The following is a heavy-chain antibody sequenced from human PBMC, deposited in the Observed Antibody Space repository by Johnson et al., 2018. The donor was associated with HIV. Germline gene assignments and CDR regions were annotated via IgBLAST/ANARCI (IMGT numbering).Heavy chain of an antibody. D-gene: IGHD1-26*01. CDR3: AKDLFTEREDDAFDI. V-gene: IGHV3-33*06. CDR1: GFTFSSYG. J-gene: IGHJ3*02. CDR2: IWYDGSNK. Sequence: QVLLVESGGGVVQPGRSLRLSCTASGFTFSSYGIHWVRQAPGKGLEWVALIWYDGSNKYYADSVKGRFTISRDNSKNTLYLQMNSLRAEDTAVYYCAKDLFTEREDDAFDIWCQGTMVTVSS.